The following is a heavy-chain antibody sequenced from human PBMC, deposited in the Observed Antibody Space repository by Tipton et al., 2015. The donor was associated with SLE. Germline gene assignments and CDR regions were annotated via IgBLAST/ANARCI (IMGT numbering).Heavy chain of an antibody. Sequence: TLSLTCTASGGSITSSSYYWGWIRQPPGKGLEWIGSIYYSGSTYYNPSLKSRVTISVDTSKNQFSLKLSSVTAADTAVYYCARDIWVTQGRWFDPWGQGTLVTVSS. CDR3: ARDIWVTQGRWFDP. CDR1: GGSITSSSYY. CDR2: IYYSGST. J-gene: IGHJ5*02. V-gene: IGHV4-39*07. D-gene: IGHD4-23*01.